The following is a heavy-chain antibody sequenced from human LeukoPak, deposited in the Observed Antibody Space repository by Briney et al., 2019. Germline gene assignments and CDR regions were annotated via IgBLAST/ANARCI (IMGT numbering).Heavy chain of an antibody. CDR3: ANGGTYSSGP. J-gene: IGHJ5*02. D-gene: IGHD3-22*01. Sequence: GGSLRLSCTASGFTFSGHYMDWVRQAPGKGLEWVSAISGSGGSTYYADSVKGRFTISRDNSKNTLYLQMNSLRAEDTAVCYCANGGTYSSGPWGQGTLVTVSS. CDR1: GFTFSGHY. CDR2: ISGSGGST. V-gene: IGHV3-23*01.